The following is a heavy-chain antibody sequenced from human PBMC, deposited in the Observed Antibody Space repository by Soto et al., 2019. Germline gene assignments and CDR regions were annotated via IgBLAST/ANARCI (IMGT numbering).Heavy chain of an antibody. CDR1: GGSFSGYY. V-gene: IGHV4-34*01. D-gene: IGHD1-26*01. J-gene: IGHJ3*02. Sequence: QVQLQQWGAGLLKPSETLSLTCAVYGGSFSGYYWSWIRQPPGKGLEWIGEINHSGSTNYNPSLKRRVSISVDTYKYQCSLKLSSVTAADKAVYYCARGTWGRSAFDIWGQGTLVTVSS. CDR2: INHSGST. CDR3: ARGTWGRSAFDI.